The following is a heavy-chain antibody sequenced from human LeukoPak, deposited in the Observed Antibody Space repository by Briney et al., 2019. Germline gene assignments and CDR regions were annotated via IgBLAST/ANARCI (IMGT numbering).Heavy chain of an antibody. D-gene: IGHD3-22*01. Sequence: TPSETLSLTCAVYGYSISSGYYWGWIRQPPGKGLEWIGSIYHSGSTYYNPSLKSRVTISVDTSKNQFSLKLSSVTAADTAVYYCAREPAYYDSSGYYDHWGQGTLVTVSS. CDR2: IYHSGST. CDR3: AREPAYYDSSGYYDH. CDR1: GYSISSGYY. V-gene: IGHV4-38-2*02. J-gene: IGHJ4*02.